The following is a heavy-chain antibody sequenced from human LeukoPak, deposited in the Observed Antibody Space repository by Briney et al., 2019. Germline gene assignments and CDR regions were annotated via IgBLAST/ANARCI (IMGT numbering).Heavy chain of an antibody. D-gene: IGHD3-22*01. Sequence: GGSLRLSCAASGFTFSSYDMHWVRQATGKGLEWVSAIGTAGDTYYPGSVKGRFTISRENAKNSLYLQMNSLRAGDTAVYYCARAHGYYYDSSGYYYFDYWGQGTLVTVSS. CDR3: ARAHGYYYDSSGYYYFDY. J-gene: IGHJ4*02. CDR1: GFTFSSYD. CDR2: IGTAGDT. V-gene: IGHV3-13*01.